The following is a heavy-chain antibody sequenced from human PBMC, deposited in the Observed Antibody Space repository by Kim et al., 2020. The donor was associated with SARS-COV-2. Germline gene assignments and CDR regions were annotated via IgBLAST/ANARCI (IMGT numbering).Heavy chain of an antibody. D-gene: IGHD4-17*01. CDR2: ISGSGGST. CDR3: AKYEGEIDGDYDPALGGMDV. V-gene: IGHV3-23*01. Sequence: GGSLRLSCAASGFTFSSYAMSWVRQAPGKGLEWVSAISGSGGSTYYADSVKGRFTISRDNSKNTLYLQMNSLRAEDTAVYYCAKYEGEIDGDYDPALGGMDVWGQGTTVTVSS. J-gene: IGHJ6*02. CDR1: GFTFSSYA.